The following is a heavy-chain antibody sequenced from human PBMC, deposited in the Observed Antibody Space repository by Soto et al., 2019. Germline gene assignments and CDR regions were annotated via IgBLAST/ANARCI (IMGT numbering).Heavy chain of an antibody. D-gene: IGHD1-1*01. CDR2: IYRNGNT. CDR1: GGSIISKNW. J-gene: IGHJ6*02. V-gene: IGHV4-4*02. Sequence: SETLSLTCGVSGGSIISKNWWTFVRQAPGKGLEWIGEIYRNGNTKYNPSLKSRVTISIDTSKNQFSLKVNSVTAADTAVYYCATCQLGEYYYAMDVWGQGTTVTVSS. CDR3: ATCQLGEYYYAMDV.